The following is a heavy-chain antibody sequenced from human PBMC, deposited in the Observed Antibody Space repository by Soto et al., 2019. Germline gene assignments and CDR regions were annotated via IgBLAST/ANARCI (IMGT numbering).Heavy chain of an antibody. D-gene: IGHD3-22*01. J-gene: IGHJ3*02. Sequence: QLQLQESGSGLVKPSQTLSLTCAVSGGSISSGGYSWSWIRQPPGKGLEWIGYIYHSGSTYYNPSLKSRVTISVDRSKNQFSLKLSSVTAADTAVYYCARSSYYYDSSGYFYSLDIWGQGTMVTVSS. CDR1: GGSISSGGYS. V-gene: IGHV4-30-2*01. CDR3: ARSSYYYDSSGYFYSLDI. CDR2: IYHSGST.